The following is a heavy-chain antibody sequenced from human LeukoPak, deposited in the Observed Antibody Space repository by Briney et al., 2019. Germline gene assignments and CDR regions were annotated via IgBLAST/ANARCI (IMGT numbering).Heavy chain of an antibody. D-gene: IGHD2-8*02. V-gene: IGHV3-21*04. CDR2: ISTSSSYI. CDR3: ATYRQVLLPFES. CDR1: GFTFSTYS. Sequence: GGSLRLSCAASGFTFSTYSMNWVRQAPGKGLEWVSSISTSSSYIYHADSVRGRFTISRDNSKSTLSLQMNSLGDEDTAIYYCATYRQVLLPFESWGQGTLVTVSS. J-gene: IGHJ4*02.